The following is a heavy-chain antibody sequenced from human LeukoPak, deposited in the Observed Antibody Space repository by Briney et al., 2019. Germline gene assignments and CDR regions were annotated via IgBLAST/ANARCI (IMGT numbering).Heavy chain of an antibody. V-gene: IGHV3-30*02. J-gene: IGHJ6*03. CDR3: AKATLGGGSPKGDYYYMDV. CDR2: IRYDGSNK. Sequence: GGSLRLSCAASGFTFSSEWMIWVRQAPGKGLEWVAFIRYDGSNKYYADSGRFTISRDNSKNTLYLQMNSLRAEDTAVYYCAKATLGGGSPKGDYYYMDVWGKGTTVTISS. CDR1: GFTFSSEW. D-gene: IGHD3-16*01.